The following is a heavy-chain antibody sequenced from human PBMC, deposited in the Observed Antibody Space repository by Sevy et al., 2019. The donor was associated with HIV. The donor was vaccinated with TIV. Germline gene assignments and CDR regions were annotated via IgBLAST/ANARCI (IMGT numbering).Heavy chain of an antibody. D-gene: IGHD3-3*01. J-gene: IGHJ4*02. CDR1: GFTFSSYE. Sequence: GGSLRLSCAASGFTFSSYEMNWVRQAPGKGLEWVSYISSSGSTIYYAHSVKGRFTISRDNAKNSLYLQMNSLRAEDTAVYYCARDEWYPLDYWGQGTLVTVSS. CDR3: ARDEWYPLDY. V-gene: IGHV3-48*03. CDR2: ISSSGSTI.